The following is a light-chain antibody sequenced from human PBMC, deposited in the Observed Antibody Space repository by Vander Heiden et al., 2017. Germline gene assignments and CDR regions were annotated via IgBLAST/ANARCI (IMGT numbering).Light chain of an antibody. CDR1: SGHSNYA. CDR2: MDSDGSH. CDR3: QTWGTGMQV. J-gene: IGLJ2*01. V-gene: IGLV4-69*01. Sequence: QLGLTQSPSASASLGASVKLTCTLSSGHSNYAIAWHQQQPEKGPRFLMKMDSDGSHSKGDGIPGRFSGSSSGAERYLTIASLQSEDEANYYCQTWGTGMQVFGGGTELSGL.